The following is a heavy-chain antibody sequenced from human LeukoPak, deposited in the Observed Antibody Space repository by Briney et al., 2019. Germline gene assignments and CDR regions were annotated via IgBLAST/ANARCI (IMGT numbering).Heavy chain of an antibody. D-gene: IGHD1-1*01. CDR3: ARRPGTTGWFDP. Sequence: SETLSLTCTVSGGSISNYYWGWIRQPPGKGLEWIGSIYYSGSTYYNPSLKSRVTISVDTSKNQFSLKLSSVTAADTAVYYCARRPGTTGWFDPWGRGTLVTVSS. CDR1: GGSISNYY. J-gene: IGHJ5*02. CDR2: IYYSGST. V-gene: IGHV4-39*07.